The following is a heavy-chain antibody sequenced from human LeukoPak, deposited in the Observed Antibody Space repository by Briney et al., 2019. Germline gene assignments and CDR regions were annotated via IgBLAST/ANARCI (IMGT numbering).Heavy chain of an antibody. CDR2: ISAHNGKT. V-gene: IGHV1-18*01. Sequence: ASVKVSCKASGYTFTNYGVTWVRQAPVQGLKWMGWISAHNGKTNYAQNLQGRVTMTTATSTSTAYMELRPLISDDTAVYYCARSDSGTTIGDYWGQGTLVTVSS. CDR3: ARSDSGTTIGDY. D-gene: IGHD1-26*01. J-gene: IGHJ4*02. CDR1: GYTFTNYG.